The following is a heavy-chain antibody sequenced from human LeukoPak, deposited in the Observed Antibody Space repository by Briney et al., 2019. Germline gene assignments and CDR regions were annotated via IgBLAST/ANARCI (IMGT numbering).Heavy chain of an antibody. V-gene: IGHV1-46*01. Sequence: GASVKVSCKASGYTFTSNYMHWMRQAPGQGLEWMGVITPRDGSTSYAQKFQDRVSMTRDTSTSTVYMELSSLRSEDTAVYYCARGATRILYYLDYLGQGNPVTVSS. J-gene: IGHJ4*02. CDR2: ITPRDGST. D-gene: IGHD1-1*01. CDR3: ARGATRILYYLDY. CDR1: GYTFTSNY.